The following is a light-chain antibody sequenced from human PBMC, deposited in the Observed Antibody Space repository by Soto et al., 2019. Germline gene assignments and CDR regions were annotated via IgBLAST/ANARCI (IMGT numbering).Light chain of an antibody. Sequence: EIVLKQSPGTLSLSPGERATLSCRASQSVSSSYLAWYQQKPGQAPRLLIYGASSRGTDSPDRFSGSGSGTDFTITISTLEPEDFAVYYCQQYGSSPPITFGQGTRLEMK. CDR2: GAS. CDR3: QQYGSSPPIT. CDR1: QSVSSSY. V-gene: IGKV3-20*01. J-gene: IGKJ5*01.